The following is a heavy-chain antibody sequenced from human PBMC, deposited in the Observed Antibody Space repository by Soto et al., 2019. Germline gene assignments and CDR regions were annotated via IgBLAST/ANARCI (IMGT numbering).Heavy chain of an antibody. CDR3: THFYCSGGSCYKAFDY. D-gene: IGHD2-15*01. J-gene: IGHJ4*02. V-gene: IGHV3-73*01. CDR2: IRSKANSYAT. CDR1: GFTFSGSA. Sequence: GGSLRLSCAASGFTFSGSAMHWVRQASGKGLEWVGRIRSKANSYATAYAASVKGRFTISRDDSKNTAYLQMNSLKTEDTAVYYCTHFYCSGGSCYKAFDYWGQGTLVTVSS.